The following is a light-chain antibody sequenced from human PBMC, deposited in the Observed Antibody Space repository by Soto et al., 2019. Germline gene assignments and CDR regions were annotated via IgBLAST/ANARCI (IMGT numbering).Light chain of an antibody. Sequence: VLTQPPSVSGAPGQRVIISCTGSSSNIGSTYDVYWYQQLPGTAPKLLIYNNNNRPSGVPDRFSGSKSGTSASLAITGLQAEDEADYYCQSYDSSLSGSGVFGGGTKLTVL. CDR1: SSNIGSTYD. CDR2: NNN. CDR3: QSYDSSLSGSGV. J-gene: IGLJ3*02. V-gene: IGLV1-40*01.